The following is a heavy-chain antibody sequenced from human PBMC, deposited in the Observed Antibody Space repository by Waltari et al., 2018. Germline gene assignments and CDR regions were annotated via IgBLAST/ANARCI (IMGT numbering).Heavy chain of an antibody. D-gene: IGHD3-3*01. CDR1: GFIFSANW. CDR3: ARSAFWTFDY. CDR2: IKQDGGEQ. Sequence: EVQLVESGGGLVQPGGSLRLSCEASGFIFSANWMAWVRRAPGAGLEWVAGIKQDGGEQYYVDSVKVRFTISRDNAKNSLYLQMNGLRAEDTAVYYCARSAFWTFDYWGQGTLVTVSS. J-gene: IGHJ4*02. V-gene: IGHV3-7*01.